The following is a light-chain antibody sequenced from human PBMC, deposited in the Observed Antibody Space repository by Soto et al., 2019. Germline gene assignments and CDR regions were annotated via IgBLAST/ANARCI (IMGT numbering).Light chain of an antibody. J-gene: IGLJ2*01. CDR3: ASYTSRVTLI. CDR1: SSDVGAYNY. Sequence: QSALTQPASVSGSPGQSITISCTGTSSDVGAYNYVSWYQHHPGKVPKLMIYDVADRPSGVSNRFSGSKSGNTASLTISGLQAEDEADYYCASYTSRVTLIFGGGTKLTVL. V-gene: IGLV2-14*03. CDR2: DVA.